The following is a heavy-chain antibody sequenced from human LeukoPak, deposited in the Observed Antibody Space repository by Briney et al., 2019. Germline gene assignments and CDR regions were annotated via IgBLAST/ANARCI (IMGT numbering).Heavy chain of an antibody. J-gene: IGHJ4*02. Sequence: SETLSLTCAVYGGSFSNYYWSWIRQPPGKGLERIGEIDHSGSTNYKPSLKSRVTISVDTSQNQFSLNLYSVTAADTAVYYCARDLTLITRADYWGQGTLVTVSS. V-gene: IGHV4-34*01. D-gene: IGHD4-23*01. CDR1: GGSFSNYY. CDR3: ARDLTLITRADY. CDR2: IDHSGST.